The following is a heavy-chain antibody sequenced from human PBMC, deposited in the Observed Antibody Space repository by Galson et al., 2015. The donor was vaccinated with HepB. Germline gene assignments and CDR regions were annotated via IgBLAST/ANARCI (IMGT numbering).Heavy chain of an antibody. Sequence: SVKVSCKASGYTFTSYYMHWVRQAPGQGLEWMGIINPSGGSTSYAQKFQGRVTMTRDTSTSTVYMELSSLRSEDTAVYYCARDIGGSYSGEDAFDIWGQGTMVTVSS. CDR3: ARDIGGSYSGEDAFDI. CDR1: GYTFTSYY. V-gene: IGHV1-46*01. J-gene: IGHJ3*02. CDR2: INPSGGST. D-gene: IGHD1-26*01.